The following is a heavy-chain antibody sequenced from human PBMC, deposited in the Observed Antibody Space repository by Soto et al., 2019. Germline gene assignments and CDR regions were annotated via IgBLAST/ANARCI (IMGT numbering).Heavy chain of an antibody. V-gene: IGHV4-39*01. D-gene: IGHD6-13*01. Sequence: SETLSLTCTVSGGSISSSSYYWGWIRQPPGKGLEWIGSIYYSGSTYYNPSLKSRVTISVDTSKNQLSLKLSSVTAADTAVYYCARPHQLVRRDDPYYYYGMDVWGQGTTVTVSS. CDR3: ARPHQLVRRDDPYYYYGMDV. CDR1: GGSISSSSYY. CDR2: IYYSGST. J-gene: IGHJ6*02.